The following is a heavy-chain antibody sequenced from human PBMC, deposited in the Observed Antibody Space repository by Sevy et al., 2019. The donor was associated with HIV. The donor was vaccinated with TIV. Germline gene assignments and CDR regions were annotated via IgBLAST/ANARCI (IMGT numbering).Heavy chain of an antibody. Sequence: SETLSLTCTVSGDSIGNQYWSWIRQPPGKGLEWIGYFYYSGRTNYNPSLKSRVTISVDTSNNQFSVKRSAVTAADTAGYYCGKCSPEYYYAMDVWGQGTTVTVSS. CDR3: GKCSPEYYYAMDV. J-gene: IGHJ6*02. CDR2: FYYSGRT. D-gene: IGHD2-15*01. V-gene: IGHV4-59*11. CDR1: GDSIGNQY.